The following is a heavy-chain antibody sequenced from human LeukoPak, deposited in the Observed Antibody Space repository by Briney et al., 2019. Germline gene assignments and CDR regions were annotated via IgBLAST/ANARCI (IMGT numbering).Heavy chain of an antibody. V-gene: IGHV4-59*01. D-gene: IGHD4-17*01. CDR2: IHNSGST. CDR3: ASALTTLEYCQH. CDR1: DGSISTYY. J-gene: IGHJ1*01. Sequence: SETLSLTCTVSDGSISTYYWSWIRQSPGKGLEWIGYIHNSGSTNYNPSLKSRVTISVDTSKNQFSLKLSSVTAADTAVYYCASALTTLEYCQHWGRGTLVTVSS.